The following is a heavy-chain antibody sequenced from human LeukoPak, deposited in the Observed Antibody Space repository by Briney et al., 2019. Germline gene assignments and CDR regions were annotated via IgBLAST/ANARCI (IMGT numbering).Heavy chain of an antibody. Sequence: ASVKVSCKASGYTFTSYGISWVRQAPGQGLEWMGIINPSGGSTSYAQKFQGRVTMTRDMSTSTVYMELSSLRSEDTAVYYCAKDAGNYDSGGDNWFDPWGQGTLVTVSS. D-gene: IGHD3-22*01. V-gene: IGHV1-46*01. J-gene: IGHJ5*02. CDR1: GYTFTSYG. CDR3: AKDAGNYDSGGDNWFDP. CDR2: INPSGGST.